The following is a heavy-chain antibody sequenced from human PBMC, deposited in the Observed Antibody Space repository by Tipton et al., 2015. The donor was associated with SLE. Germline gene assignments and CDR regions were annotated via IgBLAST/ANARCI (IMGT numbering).Heavy chain of an antibody. CDR1: GFTFSSYS. CDR3: ARDNDYGRPRPIDY. D-gene: IGHD4-17*01. J-gene: IGHJ4*02. V-gene: IGHV3-33*08. CDR2: IRYDGSNK. Sequence: SLRLSCAASGFTFSSYSMNWVRQAPGKGLEWVAFIRYDGSNKYYADSVKGRFTISRDNAKNSLYLQMNSLRAEDAAVYYCARDNDYGRPRPIDYWGQGTLVTVSS.